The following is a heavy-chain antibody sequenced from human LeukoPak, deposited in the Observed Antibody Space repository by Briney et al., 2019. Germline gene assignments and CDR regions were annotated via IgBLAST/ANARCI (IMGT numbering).Heavy chain of an antibody. Sequence: PSETLSLTCTVSGGSISSYYWSWIRQPPGKGLEWIGYIYYSGSTNYNPSLKSRVTISVDTSKNQFPLKLSSVTAADTAVYYCARVRYFDWLWFDYWGQGTLVTVSS. V-gene: IGHV4-59*08. CDR1: GGSISSYY. D-gene: IGHD3-9*01. CDR3: ARVRYFDWLWFDY. CDR2: IYYSGST. J-gene: IGHJ4*02.